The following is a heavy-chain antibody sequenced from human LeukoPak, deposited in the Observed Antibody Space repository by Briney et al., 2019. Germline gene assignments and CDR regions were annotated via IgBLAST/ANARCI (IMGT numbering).Heavy chain of an antibody. Sequence: PGGSLRLSCAASGFTFSSYWMHWVRRAPGKGLVWVSRIKSDGSYTSYADSVKGRFTISRDNSKNTLYLQMNSLRAEDTAVYYCAKINYYDSKRYDAFDIWGQGTMVTVSS. CDR2: IKSDGSYT. D-gene: IGHD3-22*01. V-gene: IGHV3-74*01. CDR3: AKINYYDSKRYDAFDI. J-gene: IGHJ3*02. CDR1: GFTFSSYW.